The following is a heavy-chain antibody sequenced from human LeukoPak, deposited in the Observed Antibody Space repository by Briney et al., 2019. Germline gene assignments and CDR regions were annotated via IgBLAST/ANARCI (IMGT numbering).Heavy chain of an antibody. D-gene: IGHD6-19*01. Sequence: TSETLSLTCTVSGGSISSYYWGWIRQPPGKGLEWIGSIYYSGSTYYNPSLKSRVTISVDTSKNQFSLKLSSVTAADTAVYYCASMDYSSGWYSLRAFDIWGQGTMVTVSS. CDR2: IYYSGST. CDR1: GGSISSYY. J-gene: IGHJ3*02. V-gene: IGHV4-39*01. CDR3: ASMDYSSGWYSLRAFDI.